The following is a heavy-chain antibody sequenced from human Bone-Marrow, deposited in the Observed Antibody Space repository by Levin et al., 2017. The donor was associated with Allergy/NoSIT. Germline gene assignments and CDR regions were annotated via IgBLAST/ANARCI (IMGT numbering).Heavy chain of an antibody. Sequence: GESLKISCAASGFTFSHYSMNWVRQAPGKGLEWVSSISSRSSYRYYGDSVKGRFTISRDNAKNALYLQMNSLRGEDTAMYYCARDLNGSGSYGDYWGQGTLVTVSS. D-gene: IGHD3-10*01. J-gene: IGHJ4*02. CDR2: ISSRSSYR. CDR1: GFTFSHYS. CDR3: ARDLNGSGSYGDY. V-gene: IGHV3-21*01.